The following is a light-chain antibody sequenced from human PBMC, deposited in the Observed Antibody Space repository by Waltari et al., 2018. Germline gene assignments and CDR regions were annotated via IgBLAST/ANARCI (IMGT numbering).Light chain of an antibody. CDR2: GNT. CDR1: SSNIWAGYD. CDR3: QSYDSSPSGVV. J-gene: IGLJ2*01. Sequence: QSVLTQPPSMSGAPGQRVTISCTGSSSNIWAGYDVHWYQQLPGAAPKLLLYGNTYRPSGVPDRFSGSKSGTSASLAITGLQAEDEADYYCQSYDSSPSGVVFGGGTKLTVL. V-gene: IGLV1-40*01.